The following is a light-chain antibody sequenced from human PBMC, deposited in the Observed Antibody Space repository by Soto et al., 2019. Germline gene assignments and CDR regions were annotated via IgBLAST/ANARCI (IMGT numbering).Light chain of an antibody. CDR2: GNN. V-gene: IGLV1-44*01. CDR1: SSNIGSNT. CDR3: AAWDDSLNGYV. Sequence: SVLTQPPSASETPGQRVTISCSGSSSNIGSNTVNWYQQFPETAPKLLIFGNNQRPSGVPDRFSGSKSGTSASLAISGLQSEDEADYYCAAWDDSLNGYVFGTGTKVTV. J-gene: IGLJ1*01.